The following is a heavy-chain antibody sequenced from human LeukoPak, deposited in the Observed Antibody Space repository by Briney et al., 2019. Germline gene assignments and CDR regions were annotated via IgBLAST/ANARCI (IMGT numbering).Heavy chain of an antibody. V-gene: IGHV1-2*02. D-gene: IGHD4-11*01. Sequence: ASVKVSCKASGYTFRGNYIHWLRQAPGQGLAWMGCIDANNGDTKSAQKVQGRVTMSRDTSISTAYMDLSSLSPDDAAVYYCARDPSSVTLYFFDYWGQGTLVTVSS. CDR2: IDANNGDT. J-gene: IGHJ4*02. CDR3: ARDPSSVTLYFFDY. CDR1: GYTFRGNY.